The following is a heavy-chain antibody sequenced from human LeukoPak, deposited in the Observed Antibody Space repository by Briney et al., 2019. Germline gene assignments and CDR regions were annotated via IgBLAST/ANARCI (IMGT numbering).Heavy chain of an antibody. Sequence: ASVKVSCKVSGYTLTELSMHWVRQAPGKGLEWMGGFDPEDGETIYAQKFQGRVTMTTDTSTSTAYMELRSLRSDDTAVYYCARDQGVTIFGVVIKSAFDIWGQGTMVTVSS. V-gene: IGHV1-24*01. CDR2: FDPEDGET. J-gene: IGHJ3*02. CDR3: ARDQGVTIFGVVIKSAFDI. CDR1: GYTLTELS. D-gene: IGHD3-3*01.